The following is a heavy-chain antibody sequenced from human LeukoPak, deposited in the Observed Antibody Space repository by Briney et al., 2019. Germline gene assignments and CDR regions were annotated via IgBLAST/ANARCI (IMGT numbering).Heavy chain of an antibody. V-gene: IGHV4-4*09. CDR1: GGSISGNY. CDR3: TKRQGPTSGSYDYFDP. Sequence: SETLSLTCTVSGGSISGNYWSWIRQPPGQGLEWIAYIHSSGYTNYNPSLKSRVTISVDTSNNQFSPKVTSVTAADTAMYYCTKRQGPTSGSYDYFDPWGQGALVTVSS. D-gene: IGHD1-26*01. CDR2: IHSSGYT. J-gene: IGHJ5*02.